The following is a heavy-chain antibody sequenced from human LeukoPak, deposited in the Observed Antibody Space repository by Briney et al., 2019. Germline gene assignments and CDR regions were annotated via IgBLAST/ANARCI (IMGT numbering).Heavy chain of an antibody. CDR2: TYYRSMWYN. Sequence: SQTLSHTCALPVDSASTDRAACKWVRQSPSSGLEWLGKTYYRSMWYNEYPTPVKSRVTINTDTSANQFSLQLNSVTPEDTAVYYCARDNAGAFDYWGQGLLVTVSS. J-gene: IGHJ4*02. CDR3: ARDNAGAFDY. V-gene: IGHV6-1*01. D-gene: IGHD7-27*01. CDR1: VDSASTDRAA.